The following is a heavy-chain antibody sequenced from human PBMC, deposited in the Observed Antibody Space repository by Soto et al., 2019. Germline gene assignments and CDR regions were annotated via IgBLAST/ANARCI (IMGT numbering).Heavy chain of an antibody. Sequence: QVHLVESGGGVVQPGRSLRLSCAAYGFSFSSYDMHWVRQAPGKGLEWVAMISYGGSDKYFSDSVKGRLTISRDNSKNTVSLEMNSLRTKDTAAYYCAKGVPSPTQHAFDIWGQGTMVTVSS. V-gene: IGHV3-30*18. CDR1: GFSFSSYD. CDR3: AKGVPSPTQHAFDI. J-gene: IGHJ3*02. CDR2: ISYGGSDK.